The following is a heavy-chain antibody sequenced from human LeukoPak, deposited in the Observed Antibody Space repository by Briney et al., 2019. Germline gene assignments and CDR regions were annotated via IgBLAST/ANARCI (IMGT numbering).Heavy chain of an antibody. J-gene: IGHJ4*02. CDR3: ARVEHSSWVAPTGY. D-gene: IGHD2-15*01. CDR2: ISSSSSYI. V-gene: IGHV3-21*01. Sequence: KAGGSLRLSCAASGFTFSSYSMNWVRQAPGKGLEWVSSISSSSSYIYYADSVKGRFTISRDNAKNSLYLQMNSLRAEDTAVYYCARVEHSSWVAPTGYWGQGTLVTVSS. CDR1: GFTFSSYS.